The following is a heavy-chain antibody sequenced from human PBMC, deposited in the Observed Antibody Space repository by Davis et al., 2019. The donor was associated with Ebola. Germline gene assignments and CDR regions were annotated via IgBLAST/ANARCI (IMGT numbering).Heavy chain of an antibody. CDR3: ATQGGYSNGGHFDF. V-gene: IGHV3-30*04. CDR2: VAFDGSNK. J-gene: IGHJ4*02. CDR1: GFTLTNTA. D-gene: IGHD4-11*01. Sequence: GESLKISCVVSGFTLTNTAMVWVSQAPGKGLEWVASVAFDGSNKFYADSVKGRFTISRDDSKDTLYLQMSRLRADDTAVYYCATQGGYSNGGHFDFWGQGTLVTVSS.